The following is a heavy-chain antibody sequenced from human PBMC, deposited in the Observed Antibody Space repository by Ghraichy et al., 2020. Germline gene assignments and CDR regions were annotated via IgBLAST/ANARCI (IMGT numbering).Heavy chain of an antibody. CDR3: ARGQPTGYSSSWYYFDY. J-gene: IGHJ4*02. CDR1: GGSFSGYY. CDR2: INHSGST. D-gene: IGHD6-13*01. V-gene: IGHV4-34*01. Sequence: SETLSLTCAVYGGSFSGYYWSWIRQPPGKGLEWIGEINHSGSTNYNPSLKSRVTISVDTSKNQFSLKLSSVTAADTAVYYCARGQPTGYSSSWYYFDYWGQGTLVTVSS.